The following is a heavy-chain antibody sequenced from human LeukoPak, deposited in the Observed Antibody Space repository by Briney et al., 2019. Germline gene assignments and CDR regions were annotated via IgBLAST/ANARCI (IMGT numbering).Heavy chain of an antibody. CDR1: GFTFDDYA. CDR3: AKDSLLYGDYGKSDP. V-gene: IGHV3-43*02. D-gene: IGHD4-17*01. Sequence: PGGSLRLSCAASGFTFDDYAMHWVRQAPGKGLEWVSLISGDGGSTYYADSVKGRFTISRDNSKNSLYLQMNSLRTEDTALYYCAKDSLLYGDYGKSDPWGQGTLVTVSS. J-gene: IGHJ5*02. CDR2: ISGDGGST.